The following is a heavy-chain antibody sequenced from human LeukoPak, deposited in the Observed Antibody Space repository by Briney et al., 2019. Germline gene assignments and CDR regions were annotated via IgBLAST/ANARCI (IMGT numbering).Heavy chain of an antibody. CDR1: GFTVSSNY. D-gene: IGHD6-13*01. V-gene: IGHV3-53*01. Sequence: GGSLRLSCAASGFTVSSNYMSWVRQAPGKGLEWVSVIYSGGSTYYADSVKGRFTISRDNSKNTLYLQMNSLRAEDTAVYYCARPYIAAAGTDYWGQGTLVTVSS. J-gene: IGHJ4*02. CDR3: ARPYIAAAGTDY. CDR2: IYSGGST.